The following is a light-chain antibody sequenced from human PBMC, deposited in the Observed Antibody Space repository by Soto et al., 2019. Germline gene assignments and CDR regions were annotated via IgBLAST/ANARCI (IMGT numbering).Light chain of an antibody. J-gene: IGLJ1*01. CDR2: DVS. Sequence: QSVLTQPASVSGSPGQSITISCTGTSRDVGGYNYVSWYQHHTVKAPKLMIYDVSNRPSGVSDRFSGSEFGNTASLIISGLQDEDEADYYCSSYTSSRTLSTYVFRSGTKVTVL. CDR3: SSYTSSRTLSTYV. V-gene: IGLV2-14*03. CDR1: SRDVGGYNY.